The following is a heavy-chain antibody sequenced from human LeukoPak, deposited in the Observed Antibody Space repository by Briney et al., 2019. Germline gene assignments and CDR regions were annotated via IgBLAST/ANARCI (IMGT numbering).Heavy chain of an antibody. CDR1: GFTCSSYA. V-gene: IGHV3-23*01. CDR3: AKRGMTTIKEGFDF. CDR2: VSDSGRST. J-gene: IGHJ4*02. Sequence: GGSLRLSCAASGFTCSSYAMSWVRQAPGKGLEWVSAVSDSGRSTYYADSVKGRFTISRDNSKNTLYLQMNSLRAEDTAVYYCAKRGMTTIKEGFDFWGQGTLVTVSS. D-gene: IGHD5-24*01.